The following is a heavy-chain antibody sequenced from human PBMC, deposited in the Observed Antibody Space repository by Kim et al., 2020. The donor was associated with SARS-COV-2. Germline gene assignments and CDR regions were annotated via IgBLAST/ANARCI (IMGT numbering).Heavy chain of an antibody. Sequence: SETLSLTCTVSGGSISSYYWSWIRQPPGKGLEWIGYIYYSGSTNYNPSLKSRVTISVDTSKNQFSLKLSSVTAADTAVYYCARVAYCGGDCYPNRSYWYFDLWGRGTLVTVSS. CDR1: GGSISSYY. V-gene: IGHV4-59*13. CDR2: IYYSGST. CDR3: ARVAYCGGDCYPNRSYWYFDL. J-gene: IGHJ2*01. D-gene: IGHD2-21*02.